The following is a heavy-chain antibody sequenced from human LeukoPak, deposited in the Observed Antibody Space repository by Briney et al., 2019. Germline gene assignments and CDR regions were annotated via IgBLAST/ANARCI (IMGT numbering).Heavy chain of an antibody. CDR2: ISYDGSNK. CDR1: GFTLSSYA. CDR3: ARDGPYSGSYCFDY. J-gene: IGHJ4*02. Sequence: GGSLRLSCGASGFTLSSYAMNWVRQAPGKGLEWVAVISYDGSNKYYADSVKGRFTISRDNSKNTLYLQMNSLRAEDTAVYYCARDGPYSGSYCFDYWGQGTLVTVSS. D-gene: IGHD1-26*01. V-gene: IGHV3-30-3*01.